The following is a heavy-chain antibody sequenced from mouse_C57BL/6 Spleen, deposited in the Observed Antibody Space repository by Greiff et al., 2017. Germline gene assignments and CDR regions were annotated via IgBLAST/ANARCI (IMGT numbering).Heavy chain of an antibody. CDR1: GYTFTSYW. CDR3: ARDTTDPLYAMDD. V-gene: IGHV1-64*01. CDR2: IHPNSGST. D-gene: IGHD1-1*01. Sequence: QVQLQQSGAELVKPGASVKLSCKASGYTFTSYWMHWVKQRPGQGLEWIGMIHPNSGSTNYNEKFKSKATLTVDKSSSTAYMQLSSLTSEDSAVYYCARDTTDPLYAMDDWGQGTSVTVSS. J-gene: IGHJ4*01.